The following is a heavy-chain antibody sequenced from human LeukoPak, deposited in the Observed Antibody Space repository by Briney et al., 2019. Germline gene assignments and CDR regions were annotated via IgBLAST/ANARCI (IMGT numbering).Heavy chain of an antibody. CDR1: GFTFSSYW. V-gene: IGHV3-7*01. CDR3: ARDRSYYYDSSTYYFDY. CDR2: IKQDGSEK. D-gene: IGHD3-22*01. J-gene: IGHJ4*02. Sequence: GGSLRLSCAASGFTFSSYWMFWVRQAPGKGLEWVANIKQDGSEKYYVDSVKGRFTISRDNAKNSLYLQMNSLRAEDTAVYYCARDRSYYYDSSTYYFDYWGQGTLVTVSS.